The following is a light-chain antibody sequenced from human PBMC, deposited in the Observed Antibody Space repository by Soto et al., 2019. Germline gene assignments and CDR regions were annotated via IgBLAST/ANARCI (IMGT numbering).Light chain of an antibody. Sequence: EIVLTQSPGTLSLSPGDTATLSCRASQSVSSSYLAWYQQKPGQAPRLLIYVASIRATGIPDRFSGSGSGTDYTLTINRLEPEDFAVDYCQQYGSSPRT. V-gene: IGKV3-20*01. CDR3: QQYGSSPRT. CDR1: QSVSSSY. J-gene: IGKJ1*01. CDR2: VAS.